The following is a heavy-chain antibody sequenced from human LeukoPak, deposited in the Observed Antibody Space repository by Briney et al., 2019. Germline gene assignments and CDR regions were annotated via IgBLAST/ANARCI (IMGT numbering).Heavy chain of an antibody. CDR1: GFTFDDYG. J-gene: IGHJ5*02. D-gene: IGHD2-15*01. Sequence: PGGSLRLSCAASGFTFDDYGMSWVRQAPGKGLEWVSGINWNGGSTGYADSVKGRFTISRDNAKSSLYLQMNSLRAEDTALYHCARTIVVVVAATPGWFDPWGQGTLVTVSS. CDR3: ARTIVVVVAATPGWFDP. V-gene: IGHV3-20*01. CDR2: INWNGGST.